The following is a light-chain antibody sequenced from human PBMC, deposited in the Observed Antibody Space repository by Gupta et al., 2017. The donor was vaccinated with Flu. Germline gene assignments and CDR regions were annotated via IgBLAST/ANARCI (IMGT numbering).Light chain of an antibody. V-gene: IGLV2-14*01. CDR3: ISYTNRSTFV. CDR2: EVS. J-gene: IGLJ1*01. CDR1: SSDVSGYNF. Sequence: HSALTQPASVSGSPWQAINISCSGTSSDVSGYNFVSWYQHYPGKAPKLLISEVSSRPSGVANSFSGSKADNAASLTISELQAEDEGDYYCISYTNRSTFVFGMGTNVTVL.